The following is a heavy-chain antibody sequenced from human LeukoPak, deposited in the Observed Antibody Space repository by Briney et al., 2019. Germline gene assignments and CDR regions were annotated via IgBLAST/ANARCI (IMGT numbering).Heavy chain of an antibody. CDR3: ARPPRVGGGLKTAYLAY. Sequence: SETLSLTCTVSGGSISSYYWSWIRQPPGKGLEWIGYIYYSGSTNYNPSLKSRVTISVDTSKNQFSLKLSSVTAADTAVYYCARPPRVGGGLKTAYLAYWGQGTLVTVSS. CDR1: GGSISSYY. CDR2: IYYSGST. J-gene: IGHJ4*02. V-gene: IGHV4-59*12. D-gene: IGHD3-16*01.